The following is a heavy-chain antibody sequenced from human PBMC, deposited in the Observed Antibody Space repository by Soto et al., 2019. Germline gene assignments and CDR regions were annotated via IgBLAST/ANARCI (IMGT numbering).Heavy chain of an antibody. CDR3: VKNRWYTDYAFHY. Sequence: EVQLLESGGGLVQPGGSLRLSCAASGFTFSSHAMSWVRQSPVKGLELVASLGKTGAYYADSVKGLFSISRDTSKSTLFLNLNNVRADDSAIYYCVKNRWYTDYAFHYWGQGTLVTVSS. J-gene: IGHJ4*02. V-gene: IGHV3-23*01. CDR2: LGKTGA. D-gene: IGHD4-17*01. CDR1: GFTFSSHA.